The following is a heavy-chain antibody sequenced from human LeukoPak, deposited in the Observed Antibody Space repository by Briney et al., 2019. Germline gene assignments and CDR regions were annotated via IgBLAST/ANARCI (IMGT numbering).Heavy chain of an antibody. J-gene: IGHJ4*02. CDR2: IYYSGST. V-gene: IGHV4-59*01. D-gene: IGHD3-10*01. CDR3: ARRSMVRGVIFDY. Sequence: SETLSLTCTVSGGSNSSYYWSWLRQPPGKGLEWIGYIYYSGSTNYNPSLKSRVTISVDTSKNQFSLKLSSVTAADTAVYYCARRSMVRGVIFDYWGQGTLVTVSS. CDR1: GGSNSSYY.